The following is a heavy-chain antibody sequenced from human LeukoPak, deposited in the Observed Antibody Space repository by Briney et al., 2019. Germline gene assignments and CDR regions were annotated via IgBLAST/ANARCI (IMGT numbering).Heavy chain of an antibody. Sequence: GGSLRLSCAASGFSFSTYWMSWVRQAPGKGLEWVANIKQDGSEKYYVDSVKGRFTISRDNAKNSVYLQMNSLRAEDTSVYYRARGYSDYGLTWGQGTLVTVSS. CDR1: GFSFSTYW. J-gene: IGHJ5*02. V-gene: IGHV3-7*01. CDR3: ARGYSDYGLT. CDR2: IKQDGSEK. D-gene: IGHD4-11*01.